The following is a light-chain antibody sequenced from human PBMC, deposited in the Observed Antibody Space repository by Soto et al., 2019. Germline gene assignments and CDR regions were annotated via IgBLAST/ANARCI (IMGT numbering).Light chain of an antibody. CDR1: SSDVGAYNY. V-gene: IGLV2-11*01. J-gene: IGLJ2*01. CDR2: DVN. CDR3: CSYVGSYNFPVV. Sequence: QSVLTQPRSVSGSPGQSVTISCAGTSSDVGAYNYVSWYQQHPGKAPKLILYDVNKRPSGVPDRFSGSKSGNTASLIISGLQAEDEADYYCCSYVGSYNFPVVFGGGTKVTVL.